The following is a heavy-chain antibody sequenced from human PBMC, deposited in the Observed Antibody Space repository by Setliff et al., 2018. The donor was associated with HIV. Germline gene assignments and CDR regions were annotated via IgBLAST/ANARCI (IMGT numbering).Heavy chain of an antibody. CDR2: IIPIFGTS. Sequence: SEKVSCKSSGGTFNNYAISWVRQAPGQGLEWMGGIIPIFGTSVYAQKFQGRVTLTTDESTNTVYLEMRSLKSEDTAIYFCARPASSGPYSRQYNYYMDVWGTGTSVTVSS. CDR1: GGTFNNYA. D-gene: IGHD1-26*01. J-gene: IGHJ6*03. CDR3: ARPASSGPYSRQYNYYMDV. V-gene: IGHV1-69*05.